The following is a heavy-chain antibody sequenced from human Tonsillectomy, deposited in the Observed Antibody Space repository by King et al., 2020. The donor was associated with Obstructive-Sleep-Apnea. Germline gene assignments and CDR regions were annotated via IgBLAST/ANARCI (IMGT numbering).Heavy chain of an antibody. D-gene: IGHD3/OR15-3a*01. Sequence: QLQESGPGLVKPSGTLSLTCAVSGGSISNSNWWSWVRQPPGKGLEGIWGIYHSRSTNYNPSLTSRVTISLAKSKNQFSLKLSSVTAADTAVYYCARSEWTYYFDYWGQGTLVTVSS. V-gene: IGHV4-4*02. CDR2: IYHSRST. J-gene: IGHJ4*02. CDR1: GGSISNSNW. CDR3: ARSEWTYYFDY.